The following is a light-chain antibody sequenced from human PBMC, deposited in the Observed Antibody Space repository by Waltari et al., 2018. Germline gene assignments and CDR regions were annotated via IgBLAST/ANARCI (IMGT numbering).Light chain of an antibody. J-gene: IGLJ1*01. CDR3: SSHTSTVPHV. V-gene: IGLV2-14*01. CDR2: EVS. Sequence: QSALTQPASVSGSPGQSVSISCTGTSNDVGGYGYVSWYQQFPGKAPKLMIYEVSYRPSGVSSLFSGSKSGNTAALTIAGLQAEDEAVYYCSSHTSTVPHVFGTVTKVTVV. CDR1: SNDVGGYGY.